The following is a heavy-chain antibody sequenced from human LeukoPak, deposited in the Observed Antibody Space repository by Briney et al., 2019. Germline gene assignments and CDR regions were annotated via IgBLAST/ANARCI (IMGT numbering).Heavy chain of an antibody. V-gene: IGHV3-48*03. CDR3: ASRAIFGVVIMDY. CDR2: FSSRGTTI. Sequence: QPGGSLRLSCTTSGLTFSSYEMSWVRQGPGKGLDWGSYFSSRGTTIYYADTVKGRFTISRENAKNSVYLRMNSLRAEDTAVYYCASRAIFGVVIMDYWGQGTLVTVSS. J-gene: IGHJ4*02. CDR1: GLTFSSYE. D-gene: IGHD3-3*01.